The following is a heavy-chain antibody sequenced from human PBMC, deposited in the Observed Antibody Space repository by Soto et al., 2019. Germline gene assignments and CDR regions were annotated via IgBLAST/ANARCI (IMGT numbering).Heavy chain of an antibody. CDR1: GFTFSSYS. J-gene: IGHJ6*02. CDR3: AKDASPPYSSSTENSYYYYRMDV. V-gene: IGHV3-21*04. D-gene: IGHD6-13*01. CDR2: ISSSSSYI. Sequence: GGSLRLSCAASGFTFSSYSMNWVRQAPGKGLEWVSSISSSSSYIYYADSVKGRFTISRDNSKNTLYLQMNSLRAEDTAVYYCAKDASPPYSSSTENSYYYYRMDVWGQGTTVTVSS.